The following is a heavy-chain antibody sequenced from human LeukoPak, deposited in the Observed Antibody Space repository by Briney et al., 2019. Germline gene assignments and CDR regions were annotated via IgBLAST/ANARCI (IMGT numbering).Heavy chain of an antibody. CDR2: ISSSSSYI. Sequence: AGGSLRLSCAASGFTFSSYSMNWVRQGPGKGLEWVSSISSSSSYIYYADSVKGRFTISRDNAKDSLYLQMNSLRAEDTAVYYCARDLGSGMDVWGKGTTVTVSS. CDR3: ARDLGSGMDV. J-gene: IGHJ6*04. CDR1: GFTFSSYS. V-gene: IGHV3-21*01.